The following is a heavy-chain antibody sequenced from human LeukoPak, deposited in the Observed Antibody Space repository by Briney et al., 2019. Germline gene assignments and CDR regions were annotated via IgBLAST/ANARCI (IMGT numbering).Heavy chain of an antibody. D-gene: IGHD3-10*01. Sequence: ASVKVSCKASGYTFTGYYMHWVRQAPGQGLEWMGWINPNSGGTNYAQKFQGRVTMTRDTSTSTVYMELSSLRSEDTAVYYCARTQVGYYGSGSYPDYWGQGTLVTVSS. CDR3: ARTQVGYYGSGSYPDY. CDR2: INPNSGGT. J-gene: IGHJ4*02. CDR1: GYTFTGYY. V-gene: IGHV1-2*02.